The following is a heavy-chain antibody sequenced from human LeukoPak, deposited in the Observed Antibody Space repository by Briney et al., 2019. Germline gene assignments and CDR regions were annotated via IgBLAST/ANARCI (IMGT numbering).Heavy chain of an antibody. CDR2: ISYDGSNK. V-gene: IGHV3-30*18. CDR3: AKSVRDSGSSPPDY. CDR1: GFTFSSYG. J-gene: IGHJ4*02. Sequence: GGPLRLSCAASGFTFSSYGMHWVRQAPGKGLEWVAVISYDGSNKYYADSVKGRFTISRDNSKNTLYLQMNSLRAEDTAVYYCAKSVRDSGSSPPDYWGQGTLVTVSS. D-gene: IGHD1-26*01.